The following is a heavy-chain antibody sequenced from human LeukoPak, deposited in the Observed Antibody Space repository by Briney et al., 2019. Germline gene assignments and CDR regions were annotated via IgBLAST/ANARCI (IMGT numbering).Heavy chain of an antibody. Sequence: SETLSLTCTVSGGSISSSSYYWGWIRQPPGKGLEWIGSIYYSGGTYYNPSLKSRVTISVDTSKNQFSLKLSSVTAADTAVYYCVRLSRLYNWNDAYFDYWGQGTLVTVSS. J-gene: IGHJ4*02. CDR3: VRLSRLYNWNDAYFDY. V-gene: IGHV4-39*07. CDR1: GGSISSSSYY. D-gene: IGHD1-20*01. CDR2: IYYSGGT.